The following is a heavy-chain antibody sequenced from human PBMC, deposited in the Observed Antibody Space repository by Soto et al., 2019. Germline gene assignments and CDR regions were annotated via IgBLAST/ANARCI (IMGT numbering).Heavy chain of an antibody. CDR1: GYNFFGFR. V-gene: IGHV1-2*02. CDR3: ARERIAGPFDN. Sequence: VASGKVCCNXSGYNFFGFRIDWVRQAPGQGLELMGGTTPGNGDTNYAQPFQGRVTLTRDTSIDTAYMDLSGLKSDDTAVYYCARERIAGPFDNWGQGPLVTVSP. J-gene: IGHJ4*02. D-gene: IGHD1-26*01. CDR2: TTPGNGDT.